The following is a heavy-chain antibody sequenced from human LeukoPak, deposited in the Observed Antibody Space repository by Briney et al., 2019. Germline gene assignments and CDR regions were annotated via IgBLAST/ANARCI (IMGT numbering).Heavy chain of an antibody. CDR2: IKPNSGGT. CDR1: GYTFTGYY. V-gene: IGHV1-2*02. CDR3: ARSIAAAGRRVDY. D-gene: IGHD6-13*01. J-gene: IGHJ4*02. Sequence: ASVKVSCKASGYTFTGYYMHWVRQAPGQGLEWMGWIKPNSGGTNYAQKFQGRVTMTRDTSISTAYMELSRLRSDDTAVYYCARSIAAAGRRVDYWGQGTPVTVSS.